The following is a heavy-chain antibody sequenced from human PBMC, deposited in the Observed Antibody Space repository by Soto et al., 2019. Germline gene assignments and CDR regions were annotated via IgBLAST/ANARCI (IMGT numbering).Heavy chain of an antibody. V-gene: IGHV3-30*18. CDR1: GFTFSSYA. CDR2: TPYDGSNK. CDR3: AKLLVLEWEVVHDFDY. D-gene: IGHD3-3*01. J-gene: IGHJ4*02. Sequence: QVQLVESGGGVVQPGRSLRLSCAASGFTFSSYAMHWVRQAPGKGLEWVAVTPYDGSNKYYADSVKGRFTISRDNSKNTLYLQMNSLRPEDTAVYYCAKLLVLEWEVVHDFDYWGQGTLVTVSS.